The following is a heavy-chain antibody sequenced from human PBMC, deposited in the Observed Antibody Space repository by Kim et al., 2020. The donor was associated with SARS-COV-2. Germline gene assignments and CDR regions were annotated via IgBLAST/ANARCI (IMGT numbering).Heavy chain of an antibody. CDR2: IDLNGSEK. D-gene: IGHD3-10*01. J-gene: IGHJ6*02. Sequence: GGSLRLSCGASGFTFSRFWMTWVRQAPGKGLECVANIDLNGSEKFYVDSVKGRFTISRDNAANSLDLQMNSLRAEDTAIYYCARYHYYGWDVWGQGATVIVSS. CDR3: ARYHYYGWDV. V-gene: IGHV3-7*01. CDR1: GFTFSRFW.